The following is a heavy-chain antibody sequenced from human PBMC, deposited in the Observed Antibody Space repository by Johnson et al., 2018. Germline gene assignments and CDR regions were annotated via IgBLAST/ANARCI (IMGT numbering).Heavy chain of an antibody. CDR3: ARVHCRGGSCSSLQH. Sequence: VQLVESGGGFVQPGGSLRLSCTASGFAFSGYWMHWVRQAPGKGLVWVSRVNNVGTVTNYADSVGGRFVISRDNANETLYLQMNSRRTEDTAFYYCARVHCRGGSCSSLQHWGQGTLVTVAS. V-gene: IGHV3-74*02. J-gene: IGHJ1*01. D-gene: IGHD2-15*01. CDR1: GFAFSGYW. CDR2: VNNVGTVT.